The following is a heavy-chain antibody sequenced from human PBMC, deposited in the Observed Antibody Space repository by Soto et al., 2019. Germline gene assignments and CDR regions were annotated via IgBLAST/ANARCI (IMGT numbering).Heavy chain of an antibody. CDR1: GFSLSTSGVG. V-gene: IGHV2-5*02. CDR2: IYWDDDK. CDR3: AHRNRRYDFWSGVLGYFDY. J-gene: IGHJ4*02. Sequence: QITLKESGPTLVKPTQTLTLTCTFSGFSLSTSGVGVGWIRQPPGKALEWLALIYWDDDKRYSPSLKSRLTITKDTSKNQVVLTMTNMDPVDTATYYCAHRNRRYDFWSGVLGYFDYWGQGTLVTVSS. D-gene: IGHD3-3*01.